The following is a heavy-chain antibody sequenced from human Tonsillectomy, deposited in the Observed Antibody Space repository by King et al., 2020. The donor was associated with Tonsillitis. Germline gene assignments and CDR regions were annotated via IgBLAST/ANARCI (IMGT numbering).Heavy chain of an antibody. CDR2: ISTYNGNT. Sequence: QLVQSGAEVKKPGASVKVSCKASGYTFTSYGISWVRQAPGQGLEWMGWISTYNGNTNYAQKFQGRVTMTTDTSTSTAYMELRSLRSDDTAVYYCARVSVDYEILTGFDYWGQGTLVTVSS. V-gene: IGHV1-18*04. D-gene: IGHD3-9*01. CDR1: GYTFTSYG. CDR3: ARVSVDYEILTGFDY. J-gene: IGHJ4*02.